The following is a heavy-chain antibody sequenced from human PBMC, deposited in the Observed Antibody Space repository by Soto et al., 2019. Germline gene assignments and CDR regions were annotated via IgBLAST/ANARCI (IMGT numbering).Heavy chain of an antibody. Sequence: QVQLVQAGAEVKKPGSSVKVSCKASGGTFSSYTISWVRQAPGQGLEWMGRIIPILGIANYAQKFQGRVTITADKSTSTAYMELSSLRSEDTAAYYCARDRGYSYGYLYPPFDYWGQGTLVTVSS. D-gene: IGHD5-18*01. CDR3: ARDRGYSYGYLYPPFDY. CDR2: IIPILGIA. CDR1: GGTFSSYT. J-gene: IGHJ4*02. V-gene: IGHV1-69*08.